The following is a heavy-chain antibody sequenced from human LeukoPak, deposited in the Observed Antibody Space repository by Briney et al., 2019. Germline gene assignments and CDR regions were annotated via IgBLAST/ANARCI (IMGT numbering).Heavy chain of an antibody. CDR1: GFTFSSYW. CDR3: ARVGLLWFGNDAFDI. Sequence: GGSLRLSCAASGFTFSSYWMSWVRQAPGKGLEWVANIKQDGSEKYYVDSVKGRFTTSRDNAKNSLYLQMNSLRAEDTAVYYCARVGLLWFGNDAFDIWGQGTMVTVSS. V-gene: IGHV3-7*01. D-gene: IGHD3-10*01. J-gene: IGHJ3*02. CDR2: IKQDGSEK.